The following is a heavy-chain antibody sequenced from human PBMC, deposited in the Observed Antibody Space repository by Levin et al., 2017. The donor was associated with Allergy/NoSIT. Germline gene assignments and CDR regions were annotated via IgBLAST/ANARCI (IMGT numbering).Heavy chain of an antibody. J-gene: IGHJ6*02. CDR2: ISYNGNIK. V-gene: IGHV3-30*04. CDR3: ARDDGTCTGTRDGADG. Sequence: GGSLRLSCVASGFTFSDYAMHWARQAPGRGLEWVAVISYNGNIKYNADSVQGRFTISRSNSNNTLYLQMNSLRVEDTGVDYCARDDGTCTGTRDGADGWGQGTTVTVSS. D-gene: IGHD3-10*01. CDR1: GFTFSDYA.